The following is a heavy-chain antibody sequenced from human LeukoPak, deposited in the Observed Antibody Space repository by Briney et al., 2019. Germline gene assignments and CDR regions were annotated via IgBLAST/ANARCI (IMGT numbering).Heavy chain of an antibody. D-gene: IGHD5-12*01. CDR3: AREGYSGYDWGGYYYYYYYMDV. V-gene: IGHV4-4*07. CDR1: GGSISSYY. Sequence: PSETLSLTCTVSGGSISSYYWSWIRQPAGKGLEWIGRIYTSGSTNYNPSLKSRVTMSVDTSKNQFSLKLSSVTAADTAVYYCAREGYSGYDWGGYYYYYYYMDVWGKGTTVTISS. J-gene: IGHJ6*03. CDR2: IYTSGST.